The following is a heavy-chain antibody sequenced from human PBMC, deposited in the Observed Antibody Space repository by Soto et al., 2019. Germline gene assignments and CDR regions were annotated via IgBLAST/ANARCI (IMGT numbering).Heavy chain of an antibody. CDR1: GGSISSGDYY. J-gene: IGHJ2*01. V-gene: IGHV4-30-4*01. Sequence: QVQLQESGPGLVKPSQTLSLTCTVSGGSISSGDYYWSWIRQTPGKGLEWIGYIDYSGSTYYNPSIKSRVTISVATSKNQFSLKLSSVTAADTAVYYCARALTGRDWYFDLWGRGTLVTVSS. CDR2: IDYSGST. D-gene: IGHD7-27*01. CDR3: ARALTGRDWYFDL.